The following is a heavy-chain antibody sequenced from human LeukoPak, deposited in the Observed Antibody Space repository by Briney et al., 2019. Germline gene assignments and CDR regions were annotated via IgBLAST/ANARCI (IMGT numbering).Heavy chain of an antibody. CDR1: GGXFSSYA. D-gene: IGHD6-19*01. Sequence: VASVKVSCKASGGXFSSYAISWVRQAPGQGREWLGEIIPILGIANYAQKFQGRDTITADKSTSTAYMELSSLRSEDTAVYYCARSAVAGTSSFDYWGQGTLVTVSS. CDR2: IIPILGIA. V-gene: IGHV1-69*04. J-gene: IGHJ4*02. CDR3: ARSAVAGTSSFDY.